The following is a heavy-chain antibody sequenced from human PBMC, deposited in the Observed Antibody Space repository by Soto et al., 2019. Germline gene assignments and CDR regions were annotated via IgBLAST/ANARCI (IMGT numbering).Heavy chain of an antibody. D-gene: IGHD6-6*01. J-gene: IGHJ5*02. V-gene: IGHV4-30-4*01. CDR1: GDSIGSGDYY. Sequence: TLSLTCGVSGDSIGSGDYYWTWIRQPPGKGLEYIGYIYKTGRTYYNPSLKSRPSISLDTSKSQFFLRLTSVTAADTAMYYCARSLSSSSGYFDPWGQGTLVTVSS. CDR3: ARSLSSSSGYFDP. CDR2: IYKTGRT.